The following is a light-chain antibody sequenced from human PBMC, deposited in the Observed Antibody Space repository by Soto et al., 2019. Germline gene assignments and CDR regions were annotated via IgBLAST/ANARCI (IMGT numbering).Light chain of an antibody. V-gene: IGKV1-9*01. CDR1: QSMSGW. Sequence: DVQMTQSPSTLSASIGDRVTITCRAGQSMSGWLAWYQQKPGKAPKLLIYAAPTLQSGVPSRFSGSGSGTEFTLTISSLQTEEFATYFCQQLNSYPITVGQGTRLDIK. J-gene: IGKJ5*01. CDR3: QQLNSYPIT. CDR2: AAP.